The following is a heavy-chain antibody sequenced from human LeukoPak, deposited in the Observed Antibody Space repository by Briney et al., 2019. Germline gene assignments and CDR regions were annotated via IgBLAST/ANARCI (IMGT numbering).Heavy chain of an antibody. V-gene: IGHV3-66*01. D-gene: IGHD3-10*01. CDR2: IYSGGST. CDR3: ARDTDYYGSGRHGYFDH. Sequence: PGGSLRLSCAASGLTIRNNFMGWVRQAPGKGLEWVSLIYSGGSTYSADSVKGRFTISRDNSKNTLHLQMNSLRAEDTAVYYGARDTDYYGSGRHGYFDHWGQGTLVTVSS. CDR1: GLTIRNNF. J-gene: IGHJ1*01.